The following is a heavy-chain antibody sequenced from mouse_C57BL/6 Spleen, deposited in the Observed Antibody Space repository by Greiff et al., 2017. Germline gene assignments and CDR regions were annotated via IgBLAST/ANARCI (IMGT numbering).Heavy chain of an antibody. J-gene: IGHJ2*01. V-gene: IGHV1-52*01. CDR2: IDPSDSET. CDR1: GYTFTSYW. CDR3: ARTTVVAPFDY. Sequence: QVQLQQPGAELVRPGSSVKLSCKASGYTFTSYWMHWVKQRPIQGLEWIGNIDPSDSETHYNQKFKDKATLTVDKSSSTAYMQLSSLTSEDSAVYYCARTTVVAPFDYWGQGTTRTVSS. D-gene: IGHD1-1*01.